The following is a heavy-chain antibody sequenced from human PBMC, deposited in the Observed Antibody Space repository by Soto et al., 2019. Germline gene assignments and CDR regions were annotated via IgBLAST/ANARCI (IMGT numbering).Heavy chain of an antibody. D-gene: IGHD3-10*01. V-gene: IGHV4-59*01. CDR1: GGSISSYY. Sequence: SETLSLTCTVSGGSISSYYWSWIRQPPGKGLEWIGYIYYSGSTNYNPSLKSRVTISVDTSKNQFSLKLSSVTAADTAVYYCARNSITMVRGVIISPPGVGDLWSQGTLVTVSS. CDR2: IYYSGST. J-gene: IGHJ4*02. CDR3: ARNSITMVRGVIISPPGVGDL.